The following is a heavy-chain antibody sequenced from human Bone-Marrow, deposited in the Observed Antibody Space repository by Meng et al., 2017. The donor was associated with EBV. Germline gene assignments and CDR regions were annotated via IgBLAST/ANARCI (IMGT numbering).Heavy chain of an antibody. CDR2: INEDGSVI. J-gene: IGHJ4*02. Sequence: EVQVTESGGGLVQPGGSLRLSCVGSGISAYWMHWVRQVPGKGLVWVSRINEDGSVINYADSVKGRFTISRDNAKNTVSLQMNSLRAEDTAVYYCAKDCFGARDYWGQGTLVTVSS. D-gene: IGHD1-26*01. V-gene: IGHV3-74*01. CDR1: GISAYW. CDR3: AKDCFGARDY.